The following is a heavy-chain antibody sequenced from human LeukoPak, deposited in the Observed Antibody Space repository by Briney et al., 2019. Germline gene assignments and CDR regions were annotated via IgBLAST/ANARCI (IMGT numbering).Heavy chain of an antibody. Sequence: PGGSLTLSCAASGFTFSSYSMSWVRQPAGKGLEWVGAISASGGSTYYADSVKGRFTISRDNTKNTLYLQINSLRAEDTAVYYCAKDFTVTTLDYYYGMDVWGQGTTVTVSS. CDR3: AKDFTVTTLDYYYGMDV. V-gene: IGHV3-23*01. CDR2: ISASGGST. J-gene: IGHJ6*02. D-gene: IGHD4-17*01. CDR1: GFTFSSYS.